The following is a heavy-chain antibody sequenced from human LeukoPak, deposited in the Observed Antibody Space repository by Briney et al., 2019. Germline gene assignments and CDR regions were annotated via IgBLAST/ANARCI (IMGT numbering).Heavy chain of an antibody. CDR3: AKLQDLYCSGASCSSTLDY. D-gene: IGHD2-15*01. V-gene: IGHV3-30*02. Sequence: GGSLRLSCAASGFTFGSFGMHWVRQPPGKGLEWVASLRYDGRSESYADSVQGRFIISRDTSKNTLYLQMNSLKVEDTALYYCAKLQDLYCSGASCSSTLDYWGQGTLVTVSS. CDR1: GFTFGSFG. CDR2: LRYDGRSE. J-gene: IGHJ4*02.